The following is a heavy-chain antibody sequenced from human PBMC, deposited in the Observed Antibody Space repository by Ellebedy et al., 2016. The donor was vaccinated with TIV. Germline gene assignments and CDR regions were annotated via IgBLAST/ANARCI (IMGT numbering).Heavy chain of an antibody. CDR1: GGSISSGDYY. V-gene: IGHV4-31*03. J-gene: IGHJ4*02. CDR3: AKDVGATFDY. CDR2: IYYSGST. Sequence: SETLSLXXSVSGGSISSGDYYWNWIRQHPGKGLEWIGYIYYSGSTYYNPSLKSRVTISVDTSKNQFSLKLSSVTAADTAVYYCAKDVGATFDYWGQGTLVTVSS. D-gene: IGHD1-26*01.